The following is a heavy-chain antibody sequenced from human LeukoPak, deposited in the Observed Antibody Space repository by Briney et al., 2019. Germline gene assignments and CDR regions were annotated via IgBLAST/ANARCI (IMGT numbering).Heavy chain of an antibody. CDR3: ARDGVVVPAATDGN. J-gene: IGHJ4*02. CDR1: GGSISSYY. V-gene: IGHV4-59*12. CDR2: IYYSGST. Sequence: SETLSLTCTVSGGSISSYYWSWIRQPPGKGLEWIGYIYYSGSTNYNPSLKSRVTISVDTSKNQFSLKLSSVTAADTAVYYCARDGVVVPAATDGNWGQGTLVTVSS. D-gene: IGHD2-2*01.